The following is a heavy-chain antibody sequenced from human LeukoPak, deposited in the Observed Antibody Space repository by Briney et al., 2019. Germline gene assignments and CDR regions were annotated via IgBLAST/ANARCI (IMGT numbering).Heavy chain of an antibody. V-gene: IGHV3-23*01. J-gene: IGHJ4*02. D-gene: IGHD1-26*01. CDR3: AKDQQVVGATSSFDY. CDR2: ISGSGGRT. CDR1: GFTFSSYE. Sequence: GGSLRLSCAASGFTFSSYEMNWVRQAPGKGLEWVSTISGSGGRTYYADSVKGRFTISRDNSKNTLYLQMSSLRAEDTAVYYCAKDQQVVGATSSFDYWGQGTQVTVSS.